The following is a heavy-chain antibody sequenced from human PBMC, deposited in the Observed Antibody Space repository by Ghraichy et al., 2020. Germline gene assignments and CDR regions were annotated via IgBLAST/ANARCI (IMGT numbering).Heavy chain of an antibody. J-gene: IGHJ6*02. CDR1: GFTFSTFG. Sequence: GGSLRLSCEASGFTFSTFGMHWVRQAPAKGLEWLAVISYSGSDNYYADSVQGRFSTSRDNSKNVLYLQMNNLGPDDTAIYFCARSERAYTMFYGMDVWGQGTTVAVSS. CDR2: ISYSGSDN. CDR3: ARSERAYTMFYGMDV. V-gene: IGHV3-30*03. D-gene: IGHD3-10*02.